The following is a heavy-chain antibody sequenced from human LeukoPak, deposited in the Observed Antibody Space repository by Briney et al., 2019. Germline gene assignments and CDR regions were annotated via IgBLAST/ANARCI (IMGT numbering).Heavy chain of an antibody. Sequence: GASVKVSCKASGYTFTSYYMHWVRQAPGQGLEWMGGIIPIFGTANYAQKFQGRVTITADESTSTAYMELSSLRSEDTAVYYCARGLHCSSTSCNERPYYYYYYMDVWGKGTTVTVSS. CDR2: IIPIFGTA. V-gene: IGHV1-69*13. J-gene: IGHJ6*03. D-gene: IGHD2-2*01. CDR1: GYTFTSYY. CDR3: ARGLHCSSTSCNERPYYYYYYMDV.